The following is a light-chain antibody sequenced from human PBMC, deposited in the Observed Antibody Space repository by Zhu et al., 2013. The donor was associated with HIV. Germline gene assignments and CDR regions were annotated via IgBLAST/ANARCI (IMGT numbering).Light chain of an antibody. V-gene: IGKV1D-13*01. CDR2: DTS. J-gene: IGKJ5*01. CDR3: QHFNDFSIT. Sequence: IQMTQSPSSLSASVGDRVTITCRASQDIIRYLNWYQLKPGKAPALLIYDTSTLASGVPSRFSGSGLATEFSLTISSLQPDDFAIYYCQHFNDFSITFGQGTRLEMK. CDR1: QDIIRY.